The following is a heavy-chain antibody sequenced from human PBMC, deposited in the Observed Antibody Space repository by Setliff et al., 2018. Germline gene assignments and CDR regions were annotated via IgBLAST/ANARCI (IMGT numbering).Heavy chain of an antibody. CDR3: ARDHAYGSRFYYYYYGMDV. CDR2: IRSKAYGGTT. J-gene: IGHJ6*02. D-gene: IGHD3-10*01. CDR1: GFTFSSYW. Sequence: GGSLRLSCAASGFTFSSYWMSWVRQAPGKGLEWVGFIRSKAYGGTTEYAASVKGRFTISRDDSKSIAYLQMNSLRAEDTAVYYCARDHAYGSRFYYYYYGMDVWGQGTTVTVSS. V-gene: IGHV3-49*04.